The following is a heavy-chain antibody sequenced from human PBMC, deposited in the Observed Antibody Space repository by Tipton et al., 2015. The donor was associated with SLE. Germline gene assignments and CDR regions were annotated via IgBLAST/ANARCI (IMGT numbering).Heavy chain of an antibody. CDR2: IYYSGST. CDR3: AREKGDAYPNLVAFDI. J-gene: IGHJ3*02. V-gene: IGHV4-39*07. CDR1: GGSLSSSSYY. Sequence: TLSLTCSASGGSLSSSSYYWGWIRQLPGKGLEWIGNIYYSGSTNYNPSLKSRVTISVDTSKNQFSLKLSSVTAADTAVYYCAREKGDAYPNLVAFDIWGQGTMVTVSS. D-gene: IGHD3-16*01.